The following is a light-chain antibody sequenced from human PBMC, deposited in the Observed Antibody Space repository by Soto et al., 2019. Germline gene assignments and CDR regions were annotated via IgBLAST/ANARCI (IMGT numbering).Light chain of an antibody. CDR2: DAS. CDR1: QGIHNN. J-gene: IGKJ4*01. CDR3: QQLESYPST. V-gene: IGKV1-33*01. Sequence: DIQITQSPSSLSASVRYRVTITCQARQGIHNNLRWYRQNPEKAPKILIYDASNLETGVPSRFSGSGSGTDFTLTISILQPEDFATYYCQQLESYPSTFGGGTKVDTK.